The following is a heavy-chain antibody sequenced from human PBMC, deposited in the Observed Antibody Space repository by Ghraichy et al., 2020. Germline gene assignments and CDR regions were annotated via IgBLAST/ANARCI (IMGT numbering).Heavy chain of an antibody. Sequence: LNISCAVYGGSFSGYYWSWIRQPPGKGLEWIGEINHSGSTNYNPSLKSRVTISVDTSKNQFSLKLSSVTAADTAVYYCARAPGYYGVSSWYFDYWGQGTLVTVSS. CDR1: GGSFSGYY. CDR3: ARAPGYYGVSSWYFDY. D-gene: IGHD4-17*01. CDR2: INHSGST. J-gene: IGHJ4*02. V-gene: IGHV4-34*01.